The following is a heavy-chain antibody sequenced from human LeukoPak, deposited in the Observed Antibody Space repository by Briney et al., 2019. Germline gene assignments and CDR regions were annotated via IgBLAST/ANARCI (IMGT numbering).Heavy chain of an antibody. V-gene: IGHV1-69*06. J-gene: IGHJ3*02. D-gene: IGHD5-12*01. CDR1: GGTFSSYA. CDR3: ARERPSGGGAFDI. CDR2: IIPVFGTA. Sequence: SVKVSCKASGGTFSSYAISWVRQAPGQGLEWMGGIIPVFGTANYAQKFQGRVTITADKSTSTAYMELSSLRSEDTAVYYCARERPSGGGAFDIWGQGTMVTVSS.